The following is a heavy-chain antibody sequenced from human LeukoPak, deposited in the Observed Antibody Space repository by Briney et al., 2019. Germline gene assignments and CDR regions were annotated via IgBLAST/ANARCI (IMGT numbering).Heavy chain of an antibody. CDR2: IPYDGSYK. J-gene: IGHJ5*02. D-gene: IGHD1-7*01. CDR1: GFTFSSYG. Sequence: GSLRLSCAASGFTFSSYGMHWVRQAPGKGLEWVAFIPYDGSYKYYADSVKGRFTISRDNSKSTLYLQMNSLRAEDTAVYYCAKDTNWNYDWFDPWGQGTLVTVSS. V-gene: IGHV3-30*02. CDR3: AKDTNWNYDWFDP.